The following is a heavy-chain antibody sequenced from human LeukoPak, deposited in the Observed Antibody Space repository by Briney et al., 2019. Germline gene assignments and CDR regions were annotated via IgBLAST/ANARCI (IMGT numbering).Heavy chain of an antibody. CDR2: IYPGDSDT. D-gene: IGHD3-10*01. CDR3: ARTGHGSGSYYNEDY. V-gene: IGHV5-51*01. CDR1: GYSFTSYW. J-gene: IGHJ4*02. Sequence: GESLKISCKGSGYSFTSYWIGWVRQMPGKGLEWMGIIYPGDSDTRYSPSFQGQVTISAEKSISTAYLQWSSLKASDTAMYYCARTGHGSGSYYNEDYWGQGTLVTVSS.